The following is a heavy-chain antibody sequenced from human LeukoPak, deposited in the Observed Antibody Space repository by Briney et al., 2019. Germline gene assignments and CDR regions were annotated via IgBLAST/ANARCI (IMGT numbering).Heavy chain of an antibody. CDR3: ASGASYYYDD. CDR2: FDPEDGET. V-gene: IGHV1-24*01. J-gene: IGHJ4*02. D-gene: IGHD1-26*01. Sequence: ASVKVSCKASGYTFTSYGISWVRQAPGKGLEWMGGFDPEDGETIYAQKFQGRVTMTEDTSTDTAYMELSSLRSEDTAVYYCASGASYYYDDWGQGTLVTVSS. CDR1: GYTFTSYG.